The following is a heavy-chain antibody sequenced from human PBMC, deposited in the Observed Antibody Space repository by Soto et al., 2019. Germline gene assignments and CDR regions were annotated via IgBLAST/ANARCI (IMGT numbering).Heavy chain of an antibody. CDR1: GFSFGSYT. J-gene: IGHJ6*02. CDR3: AKNIEARGWGGGDV. Sequence: EEQLVESGGAVVQPGGSLRLSCEASGFSFGSYTMHWVRQAPGKGLEWVSLISWNGGSSFYADSVKGRFTISRDNSKDSLYLQKNNLRPEDRPFFYFAKNIEARGWGGGDVWGHGTTVTVSS. CDR2: ISWNGGSS. V-gene: IGHV3-43*01. D-gene: IGHD3-10*01.